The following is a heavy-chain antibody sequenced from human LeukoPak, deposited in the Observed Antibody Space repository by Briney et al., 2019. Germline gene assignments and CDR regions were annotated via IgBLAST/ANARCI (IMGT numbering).Heavy chain of an antibody. CDR1: GGSISSSSYY. V-gene: IGHV4-39*07. J-gene: IGHJ6*03. D-gene: IGHD3-3*01. CDR2: IHYSGST. Sequence: SETLSLTCTVSGGSISSSSYYWAWIRQPPGKGLEWIGSIHYSGSTYYNPSLQSRVTISIDTSKNQFSLKLRFVTAADTAVYYCARGYDFWSGYLYRYYYMDVWGKGTTVTVSS. CDR3: ARGYDFWSGYLYRYYYMDV.